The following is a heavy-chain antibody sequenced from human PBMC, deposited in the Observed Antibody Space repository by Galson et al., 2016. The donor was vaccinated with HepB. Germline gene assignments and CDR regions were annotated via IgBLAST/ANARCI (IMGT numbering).Heavy chain of an antibody. CDR1: GFTFSNSA. D-gene: IGHD2-2*01. J-gene: IGHJ4*02. V-gene: IGHV3-23*01. Sequence: SLRLSCAASGFTFSNSAMTWVRQAPGKGLEWVAAISGSGGTTYYADSVKGRFTISRDNAENSLYLQVNSLRPEDSAFYYCAKDKSPYASTWIDYWGQGTLVTGSP. CDR3: AKDKSPYASTWIDY. CDR2: ISGSGGTT.